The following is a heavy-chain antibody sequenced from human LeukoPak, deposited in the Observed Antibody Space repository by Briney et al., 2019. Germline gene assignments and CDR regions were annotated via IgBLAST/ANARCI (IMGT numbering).Heavy chain of an antibody. CDR3: ARDKDWAFDY. CDR2: IRSSGDDI. CDR1: GFTFTIFG. V-gene: IGHV3-21*05. Sequence: GGSLRLSCAASGFTFTIFGLNWVRQAPGKGLEWVSHIRSSGDDIRYADSVKGRFTISRDDAKNSLFLQMNSLRAEDTAVYYCARDKDWAFDYWGQGTLVTVSS. D-gene: IGHD3/OR15-3a*01. J-gene: IGHJ4*02.